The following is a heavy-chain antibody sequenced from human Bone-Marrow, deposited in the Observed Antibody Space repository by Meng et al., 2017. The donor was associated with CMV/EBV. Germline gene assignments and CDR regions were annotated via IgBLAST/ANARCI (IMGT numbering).Heavy chain of an antibody. CDR1: GGSFSGYY. V-gene: IGHV4-34*01. CDR2: INHSGST. CDR3: ARGSTSVTMIVVVITAASLAYDS. Sequence: SETLSLTCAVYGGSFSGYYWSWIRQPPGKGLEWIREINHSGSTNYNPSLKSRVTISVDTSKNQFSLKLSSVTAADTAVYYCARGSTSVTMIVVVITAASLAYDSWGQGTLVTVSS. D-gene: IGHD3-22*01. J-gene: IGHJ4*02.